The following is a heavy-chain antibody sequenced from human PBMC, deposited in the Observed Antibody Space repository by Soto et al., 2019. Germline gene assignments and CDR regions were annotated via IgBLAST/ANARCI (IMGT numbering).Heavy chain of an antibody. CDR1: GGSISSYY. Sequence: SETLSLTCTVSGGSISSYYWCWIRQPPGKGLEWIGYIYYSGSTNYNPSLKSRVTISVDTSKNQFSLKLSSVTAADTAVYYCARGSGFGELSEYFQHWGQGTLVTVSS. D-gene: IGHD3-10*01. CDR2: IYYSGST. V-gene: IGHV4-59*01. CDR3: ARGSGFGELSEYFQH. J-gene: IGHJ1*01.